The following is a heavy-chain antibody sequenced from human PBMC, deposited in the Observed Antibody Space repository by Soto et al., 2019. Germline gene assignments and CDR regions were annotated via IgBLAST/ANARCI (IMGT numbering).Heavy chain of an antibody. J-gene: IGHJ6*03. CDR2: ISSNGGST. D-gene: IGHD6-6*01. V-gene: IGHV3-64*01. CDR1: GVTFISYA. CDR3: ARDPRSSSSHPFDYYYYMDV. Sequence: GGSLRHSCAASGVTFISYAMHWVRQAPGKGLEYVSAISSNGGSTYYANSVKGRFTISRDNSKNTLYLQMGSLRAEDMAVYYCARDPRSSSSHPFDYYYYMDVWGKGTTVTVSS.